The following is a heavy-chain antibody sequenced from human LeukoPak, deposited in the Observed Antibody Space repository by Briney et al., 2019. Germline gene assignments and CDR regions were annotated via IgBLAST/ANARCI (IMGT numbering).Heavy chain of an antibody. J-gene: IGHJ2*01. CDR3: ARDRKDYWYFDL. Sequence: GGSLRLSCAASGFTFSSYSMNWVRQAPGKGLEWVSFISSSSSYIYHADSMKGRFTISRDNAKNSLYLQMNSLRAEDTAVYYCARDRKDYWYFDLWGRGTLVTVSS. V-gene: IGHV3-21*04. CDR2: ISSSSSYI. D-gene: IGHD2-15*01. CDR1: GFTFSSYS.